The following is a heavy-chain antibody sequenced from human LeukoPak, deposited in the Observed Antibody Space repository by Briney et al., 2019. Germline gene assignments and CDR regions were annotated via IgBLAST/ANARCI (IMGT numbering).Heavy chain of an antibody. V-gene: IGHV4-59*01. D-gene: IGHD2-15*01. CDR2: IYYSGST. Sequence: SETLSLTCTVSGGSISSYYWSWIRQPPGKGLGWIGYIYYSGSTNYNPSLKSRVTISVDTSKNQFSLKLSSVTAADTAVYYCARDPRYCSGGSCYSTDDAFDIWGQGTMVTVSS. CDR1: GGSISSYY. CDR3: ARDPRYCSGGSCYSTDDAFDI. J-gene: IGHJ3*02.